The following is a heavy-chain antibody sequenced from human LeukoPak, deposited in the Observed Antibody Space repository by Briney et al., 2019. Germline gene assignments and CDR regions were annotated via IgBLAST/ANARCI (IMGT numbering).Heavy chain of an antibody. CDR1: GYTFTGYY. J-gene: IGHJ4*02. V-gene: IGHV1-2*02. CDR3: ARSLVRRGLQLSPRRLNSFDY. Sequence: GASVKVSCKASGYTFTGYYMHWVRQAPGQGLEWMGWINPNSGGTNYAQKSQGRVTMTRDTSISTAYMELSRLRSDDTAVYYCARSLVRRGLQLSPRRLNSFDYWGQGTLVTVSS. CDR2: INPNSGGT. D-gene: IGHD3-16*02.